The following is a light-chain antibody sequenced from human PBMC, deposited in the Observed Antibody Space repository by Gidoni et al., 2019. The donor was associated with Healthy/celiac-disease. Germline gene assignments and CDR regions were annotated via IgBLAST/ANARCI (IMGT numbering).Light chain of an antibody. V-gene: IGKV2-28*01. Sequence: DIVMTQSPLSLPVTPGEPASISCRSSQSLLHSNGYNYLDWYLQKPGQSPQLLIYLGSNRDSGFPDRFSGSGSGTDFTLKISRVEAEDVGVYYCMQALQTPPTFGQGTKLEIK. CDR2: LGS. J-gene: IGKJ2*01. CDR1: QSLLHSNGYNY. CDR3: MQALQTPPT.